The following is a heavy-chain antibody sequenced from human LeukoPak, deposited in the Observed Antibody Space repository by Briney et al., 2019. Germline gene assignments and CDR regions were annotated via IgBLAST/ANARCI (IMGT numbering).Heavy chain of an antibody. J-gene: IGHJ4*02. D-gene: IGHD2-2*01. Sequence: GGSLRLSCAASGFTFSSYAMSWVRQAPGKGLEWVSAISGSGGSTYYADSVKGRFTISRDNSKITLYLQMNGLRAEDTALFYCAKAVVVVPAATPFDYWGLGTLVTVSS. CDR2: ISGSGGST. CDR3: AKAVVVVPAATPFDY. CDR1: GFTFSSYA. V-gene: IGHV3-23*01.